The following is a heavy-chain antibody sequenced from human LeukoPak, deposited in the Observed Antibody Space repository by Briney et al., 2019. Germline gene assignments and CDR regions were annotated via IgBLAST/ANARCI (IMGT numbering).Heavy chain of an antibody. CDR2: IIASSGST. CDR1: GFSFNNYA. V-gene: IGHV3-23*01. Sequence: GGSLRLSCTASGFSFNNYAMTWFRQAPGKGLDWVSIIIASSGSTFYADSVKGRFTISRDNSKSTLYLQMNSLSVEHTAVYYCAKGAYDYVEVAYFDFSGPGALVTVSS. J-gene: IGHJ4*02. CDR3: AKGAYDYVEVAYFDF. D-gene: IGHD5-12*01.